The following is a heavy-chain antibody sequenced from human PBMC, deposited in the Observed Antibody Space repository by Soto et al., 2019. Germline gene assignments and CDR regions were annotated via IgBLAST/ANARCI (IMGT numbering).Heavy chain of an antibody. J-gene: IGHJ4*02. V-gene: IGHV4-39*01. Sequence: SETLSLTCTVSGGSISSSSYYWGWIRRPPGKGLEWIGSIYYSGSTYYNPSLKSRVTISVDTSKNQFSLKLSSVTAADTAVYYCARPGNYGSGSSLYYLDYWGQGTLVTVSS. CDR1: GGSISSSSYY. D-gene: IGHD3-10*01. CDR2: IYYSGST. CDR3: ARPGNYGSGSSLYYLDY.